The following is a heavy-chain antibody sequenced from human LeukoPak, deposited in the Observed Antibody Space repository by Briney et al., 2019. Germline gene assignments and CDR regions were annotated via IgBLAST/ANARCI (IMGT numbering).Heavy chain of an antibody. J-gene: IGHJ3*02. CDR3: ARHRRGYFDWSDAFDI. CDR1: GGSISSYY. Sequence: PETLSLTCTVSGGSISSYYWSWIRQPPGKGLEWIGYIYTSGSTNYNPSLKSRVTISVDTSKNQFSLKLSSVTAADTAVYYCARHRRGYFDWSDAFDIWGQGTMVTVSS. CDR2: IYTSGST. D-gene: IGHD3-9*01. V-gene: IGHV4-4*09.